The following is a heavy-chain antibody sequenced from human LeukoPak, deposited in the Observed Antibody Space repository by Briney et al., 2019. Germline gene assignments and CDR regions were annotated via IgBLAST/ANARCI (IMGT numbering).Heavy chain of an antibody. CDR1: GYIFMSYW. J-gene: IGHJ3*01. V-gene: IGHV5-51*01. CDR2: IYPSDSDT. CDR3: ARQKYCTGSSCYSVYDAFDL. D-gene: IGHD2-15*01. Sequence: GESLKISCQASGYIFMSYWIGWVRQMPGKGLEWMGVIYPSDSDTKYSPSFEGQVTISADKTSNTAYVQWSSLKASDTAMYFCARQKYCTGSSCYSVYDAFDLWGQGTMVAVSS.